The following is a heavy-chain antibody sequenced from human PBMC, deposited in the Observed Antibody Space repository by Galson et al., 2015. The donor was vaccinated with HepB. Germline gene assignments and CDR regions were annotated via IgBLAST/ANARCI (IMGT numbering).Heavy chain of an antibody. Sequence: SLRLSCAASGFTFRGYWMSWVRQAPGKGLEWVANVKQDASETYYVDSVKGRFTISRDNAKNSLYLQLNSLRAEDTAVYYCARGSEARGLFDYWGQGTLVTVSS. CDR2: VKQDASET. CDR3: ARGSEARGLFDY. D-gene: IGHD3-10*01. CDR1: GFTFRGYW. J-gene: IGHJ4*02. V-gene: IGHV3-7*04.